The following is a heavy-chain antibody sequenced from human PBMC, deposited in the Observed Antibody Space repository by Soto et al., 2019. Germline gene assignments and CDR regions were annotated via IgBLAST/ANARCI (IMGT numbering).Heavy chain of an antibody. CDR2: IYSSGNT. CDR3: ARGQRFSDWFDP. CDR1: GGTISCYY. D-gene: IGHD3-3*01. Sequence: PSETRSLTCSVSGGTISCYYWTWSRQPAGKGLEWIGRIYSSGNTKYNPSLQSRVTMSLDTSNNQFSLRLTSVTAADTAVYYCARGQRFSDWFDPWGQGTLVTVSS. J-gene: IGHJ5*02. V-gene: IGHV4-4*07.